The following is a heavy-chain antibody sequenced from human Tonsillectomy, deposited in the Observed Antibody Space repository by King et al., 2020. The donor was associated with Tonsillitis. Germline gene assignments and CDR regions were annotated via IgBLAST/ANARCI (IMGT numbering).Heavy chain of an antibody. CDR2: ILHSGTT. V-gene: IGHV4-39*07. CDR3: ARHPIGWSDRRAVWVDP. J-gene: IGHJ5*02. CDR1: GDSIRTDHYL. D-gene: IGHD2-15*01. Sequence: QLQESGPGLVKPSETLSLSCSVSGDSIRTDHYLWGWIRQPPGQGLEWIGSILHSGTTYYNPSLRSRVTISVDTSKNRFSLKVRSVTAADTAGYYCARHPIGWSDRRAVWVDPWGQGTLVTVSA.